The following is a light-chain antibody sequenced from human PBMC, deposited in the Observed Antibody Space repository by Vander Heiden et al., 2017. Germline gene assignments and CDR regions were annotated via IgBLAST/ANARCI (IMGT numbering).Light chain of an antibody. J-gene: IGLJ1*01. CDR2: EVT. CDR1: NTDVGGYNY. V-gene: IGLV2-8*01. Sequence: QSALPQPPSASGSPGPSVTISCTGTNTDVGGYNYVSWYQQAPGKAPKLIIYEVTKRPSGVPDRFSASKSGNTASLTVSGLQAEDEADYYCSSYGGRNNYVFGSGTKITVL. CDR3: SSYGGRNNYV.